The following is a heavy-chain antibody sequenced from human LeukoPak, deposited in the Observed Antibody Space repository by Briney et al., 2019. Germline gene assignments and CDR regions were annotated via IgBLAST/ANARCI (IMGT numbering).Heavy chain of an antibody. CDR1: GGSTTNHH. J-gene: IGHJ4*02. V-gene: IGHV4-59*11. CDR3: ARGPTRYYFDY. CDR2: IYYSGNT. Sequence: SETLSLTCTVSGGSTTNHHWSWIRQPPGKGLEWIGYIYYSGNTNCNPSLKSRVTISVDTSNNQFSLNLSSVTAADTAVYYCARGPTRYYFDYWGQGTLVTVSS.